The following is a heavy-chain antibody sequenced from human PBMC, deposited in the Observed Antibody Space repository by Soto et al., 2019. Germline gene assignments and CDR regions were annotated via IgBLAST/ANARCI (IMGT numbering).Heavy chain of an antibody. J-gene: IGHJ6*02. CDR2: IWYDGSNK. CDR3: ARDRQPGYYYYGMDV. V-gene: IGHV3-30*04. CDR1: GFTFSSYA. Sequence: GGSLRLSCAASGFTFSSYAMNWVRQAPGKGLEWVAVIWYDGSNKYYADSVKGRFTTSRDNSKNTLYLQMNSLRAEDTAVYYCARDRQPGYYYYGMDVWGQGTTVTVSS. D-gene: IGHD1-1*01.